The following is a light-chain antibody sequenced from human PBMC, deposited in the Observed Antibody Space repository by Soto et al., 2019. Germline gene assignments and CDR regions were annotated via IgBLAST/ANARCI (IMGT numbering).Light chain of an antibody. CDR2: AAS. V-gene: IGKV3-15*01. CDR3: HHYNHWPWT. J-gene: IGKJ1*01. Sequence: EIVMTQPPATLSVSPGERATLSCRASQTVGSNLAWYQQKPGQPPRLLFYAASTRATGVPVRFSGSGSGTEFTLTISSLQSEDFAVYYCHHYNHWPWTFGQGTKVEIK. CDR1: QTVGSN.